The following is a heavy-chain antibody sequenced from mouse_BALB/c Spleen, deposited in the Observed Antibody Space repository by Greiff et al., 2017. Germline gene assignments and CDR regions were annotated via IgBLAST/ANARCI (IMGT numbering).Heavy chain of an antibody. V-gene: IGHV1S41*01. CDR2: IAPGSGST. D-gene: IGHD4-1*01. J-gene: IGHJ2*01. CDR1: GYTFTSYW. Sequence: DLVKPGASVKLSCKASGYTFTSYWINWIKQRPGQGLEWIGRIAPGSGSTYYNEMFKGKATLTVDTSSSTAYIQLSSLSSEDSAVYFCACNWDYWGQGTTLTVSS. CDR3: ACNWDY.